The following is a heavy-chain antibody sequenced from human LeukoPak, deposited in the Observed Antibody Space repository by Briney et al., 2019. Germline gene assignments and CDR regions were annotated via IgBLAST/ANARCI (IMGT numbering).Heavy chain of an antibody. CDR1: GVTSRNSW. J-gene: IGHJ6*02. CDR2: ITIDGSST. Sequence: GGSLRLSCAASGVTSRNSWMHWVRQAPGKGLVWVSRITIDGSSTTYADSVKGRFTISRDSAKNTLYLQMNSLRAEDTAVYYCTRDRFYAMDAWGQGTTVTVSS. V-gene: IGHV3-74*03. CDR3: TRDRFYAMDA.